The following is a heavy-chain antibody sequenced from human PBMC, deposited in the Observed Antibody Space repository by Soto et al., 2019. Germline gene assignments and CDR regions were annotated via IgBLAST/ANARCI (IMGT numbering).Heavy chain of an antibody. CDR2: IYYSGST. Sequence: QLQLQESGPGLVKPSETLSLTCTVSGGSVSSGRFYWSWIRQPPGKGLEWIGYIYYSGSTKYNPSLRSRVTISVDTSKNQFSLKLTSVAAADTAVYYCARSGSGSGWLGGQGTLVTVSS. V-gene: IGHV4-61*01. J-gene: IGHJ4*02. D-gene: IGHD6-19*01. CDR1: GGSVSSGRFY. CDR3: ARSGSGSGWL.